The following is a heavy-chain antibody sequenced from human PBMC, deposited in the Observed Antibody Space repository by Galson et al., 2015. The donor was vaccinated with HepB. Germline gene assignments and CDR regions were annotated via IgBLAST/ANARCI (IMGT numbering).Heavy chain of an antibody. CDR3: AKDVGIAPVVMWSFEC. D-gene: IGHD2-2*01. V-gene: IGHV3-23*01. Sequence: SLRLSCAASGFTFSSYALTWVRQAPGKGLEWVSAIRGSGTGTYYADSVKGRFTISRDNSKNSLYLQMNSLRADDTAVYYCAKDVGIAPVVMWSFECWGQGTLVTVSS. CDR1: GFTFSSYA. CDR2: IRGSGTGT. J-gene: IGHJ4*02.